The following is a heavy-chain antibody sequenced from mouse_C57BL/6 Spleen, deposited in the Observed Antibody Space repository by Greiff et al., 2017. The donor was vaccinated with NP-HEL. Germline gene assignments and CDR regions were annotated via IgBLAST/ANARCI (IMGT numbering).Heavy chain of an antibody. CDR1: GYTFTSYW. D-gene: IGHD1-1*01. CDR3: ARSPLTTVVATDY. J-gene: IGHJ2*01. CDR2: IDPSDSYT. Sequence: QVQLQQPGAELVKPGASVKLSCKASGYTFTSYWMQWVKQRPGQGLEWIGEIDPSDSYTNYNQKFKGKATLTVDTSSSTAYMQLSSLTSEDSAVYYCARSPLTTVVATDYWGQGTTRTVSS. V-gene: IGHV1-50*01.